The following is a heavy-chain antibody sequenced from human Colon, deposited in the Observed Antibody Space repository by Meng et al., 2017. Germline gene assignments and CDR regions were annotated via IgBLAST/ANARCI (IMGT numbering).Heavy chain of an antibody. J-gene: IGHJ4*02. CDR1: GYDFATYW. V-gene: IGHV5-51*01. D-gene: IGHD2-21*02. Sequence: GESLKISCNTSGYDFATYWIGWVRQMPGEGLQWMGIIYPGDSEIKYSPSFEGQVTISADTSMSTAYLQWNSVQASDSAMYYCARHIRGTSIFFSLDYWGQGTLVTVSS. CDR2: IYPGDSEI. CDR3: ARHIRGTSIFFSLDY.